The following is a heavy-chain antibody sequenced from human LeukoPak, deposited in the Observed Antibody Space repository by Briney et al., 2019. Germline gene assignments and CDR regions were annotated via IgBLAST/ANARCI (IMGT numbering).Heavy chain of an antibody. V-gene: IGHV3-21*01. CDR3: ARASPGYSSSWYGSYYYYMDV. CDR2: ISSSSSYI. J-gene: IGHJ6*03. CDR1: GFTFSSYS. Sequence: KPGGSLRLSCAASGFTFSSYSMNWVRQAPGKGLEWVSSISSSSSYIYYADSVKGRFTISRDNAKNSLYLQMNSLRAEDTAVYYCARASPGYSSSWYGSYYYYMDVWGKGTTVTVSS. D-gene: IGHD6-13*01.